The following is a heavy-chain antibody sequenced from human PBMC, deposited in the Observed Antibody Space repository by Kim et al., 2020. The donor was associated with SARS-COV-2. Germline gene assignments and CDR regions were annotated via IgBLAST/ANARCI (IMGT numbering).Heavy chain of an antibody. CDR2: ISLDGSAT. CDR1: GFTFSIYG. J-gene: IGHJ3*02. Sequence: GGSLRLSCAASGFTFSIYGMQWVRQAPGKGLVWVSRISLDGSATSYADSVKGRFTISRDNAKNTLYLQMNSLGAEDTAVYYCVRGGSGAFDIWGQGTMLTVSS. CDR3: VRGGSGAFDI. V-gene: IGHV3-74*01. D-gene: IGHD2-15*01.